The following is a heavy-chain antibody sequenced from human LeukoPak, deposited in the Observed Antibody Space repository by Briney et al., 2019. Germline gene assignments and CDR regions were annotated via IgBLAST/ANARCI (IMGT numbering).Heavy chain of an antibody. CDR3: AKPDAVDTAMVS. D-gene: IGHD5-18*01. CDR2: IRYDGSNK. V-gene: IGHV3-30*02. J-gene: IGHJ4*02. Sequence: GGSLRLSCAASGFTFSSYGMHWLRQTPGKGLEWLAFIRYDGSNKYYADSVKGRFTISRDNSKNTLYLQMNSLRAEDTAVYYCAKPDAVDTAMVSWGQGTLVTVSS. CDR1: GFTFSSYG.